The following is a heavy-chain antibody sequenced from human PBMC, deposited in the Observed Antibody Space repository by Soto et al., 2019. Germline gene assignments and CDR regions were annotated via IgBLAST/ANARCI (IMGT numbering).Heavy chain of an antibody. CDR2: ISGSGGTT. CDR3: AKTPRQWLVYFDY. CDR1: GFTFSNYA. J-gene: IGHJ4*02. V-gene: IGHV3-23*01. Sequence: EVQLLESGGGLVQPGGSLRLSCAASGFTFSNYAIAWVRQAPGKGLEWVSGISGSGGTTYYADSVKGRFTISRDNSEDTRHLQMNSLRAEDTAVYYCAKTPRQWLVYFDYWGQGALVTVSS. D-gene: IGHD6-19*01.